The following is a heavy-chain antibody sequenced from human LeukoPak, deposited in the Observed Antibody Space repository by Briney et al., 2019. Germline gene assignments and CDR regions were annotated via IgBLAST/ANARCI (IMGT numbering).Heavy chain of an antibody. CDR2: IYSGGST. CDR3: ARGSQDSGSYYLGY. D-gene: IGHD3-10*01. V-gene: IGHV3-53*01. Sequence: GGSLRLSCAASGFTVSSNYMSWVRQAPGKRLEGVSVIYSGGSTYYADSVKGRFTISRDSSKNTLYLQMNNLRAEDTAVYYCARGSQDSGSYYLGYWGQGTLVTVSS. J-gene: IGHJ4*02. CDR1: GFTVSSNY.